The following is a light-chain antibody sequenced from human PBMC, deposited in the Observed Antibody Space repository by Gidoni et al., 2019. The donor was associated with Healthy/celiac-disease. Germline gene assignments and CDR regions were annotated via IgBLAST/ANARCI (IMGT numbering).Light chain of an antibody. CDR1: QSISSY. J-gene: IGKJ2*01. V-gene: IGKV1-39*01. CDR3: QQSYSTLYT. CDR2: AAS. Sequence: DIQMTQSPSSLSASVGDRVTITCRASQSISSYLNWYQQKPGKAPKLLIYAASSLQSGVPSRFSGSGSGTDFTLTISSLQHEDVATYYCQQSYSTLYTFGQGTKLEIK.